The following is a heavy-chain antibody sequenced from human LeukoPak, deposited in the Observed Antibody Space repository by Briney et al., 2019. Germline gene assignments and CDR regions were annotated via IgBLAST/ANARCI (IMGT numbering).Heavy chain of an antibody. Sequence: GESLKISRRSSGYSFINYYIGWVRQVPGKGLEWMGAIYPGGSDTTYSPSFRGQVVFSADRSTTTVYLQLTNLQASDTAIYYCARQYSSGWFRHFDYWGQGTLIAVSS. CDR1: GYSFINYY. CDR2: IYPGGSDT. V-gene: IGHV5-51*01. J-gene: IGHJ4*01. CDR3: ARQYSSGWFRHFDY. D-gene: IGHD3-22*01.